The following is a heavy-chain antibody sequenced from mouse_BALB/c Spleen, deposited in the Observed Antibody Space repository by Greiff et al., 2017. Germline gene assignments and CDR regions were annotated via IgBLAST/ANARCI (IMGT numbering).Heavy chain of an antibody. J-gene: IGHJ4*01. CDR1: GYSITSGYY. D-gene: IGHD2-14*01. CDR2: ISYDGSN. Sequence: EVKLMESGPGLVKPSQSLSVTCSVTGYSITSGYYWNWIRQFPGNKLEWMGYISYDGSNNYNPSLKNRISITRDTSKNQFFLKLNSVTTEDTATYYCARSYRTGYYYAMDYWGQGTSVTVSS. CDR3: ARSYRTGYYYAMDY. V-gene: IGHV3-6*02.